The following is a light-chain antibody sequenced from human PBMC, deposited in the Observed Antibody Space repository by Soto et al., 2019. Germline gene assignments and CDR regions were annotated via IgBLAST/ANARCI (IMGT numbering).Light chain of an antibody. J-gene: IGLJ1*01. Sequence: QSVLTQPASVSGSPGQSIAISCPGTSSDVGGYNYVSWYQQHPGKAPKLIIHEVSNRPSGVSDRFSGSKSGNTASLTISGLQADDEADYYCSSHTVYSTRLFGTGTKVTVL. CDR3: SSHTVYSTRL. V-gene: IGLV2-14*01. CDR2: EVS. CDR1: SSDVGGYNY.